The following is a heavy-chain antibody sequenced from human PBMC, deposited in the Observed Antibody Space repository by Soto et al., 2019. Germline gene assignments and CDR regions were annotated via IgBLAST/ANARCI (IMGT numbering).Heavy chain of an antibody. CDR2: INHIGST. D-gene: IGHD6-19*01. CDR1: GGSLSNYH. CDR3: VRARSPGIAVAWFDP. J-gene: IGHJ5*02. Sequence: QVQLQQWGAGLLRPSETLSLTCGVYGGSLSNYHWSWIRQPPGKGLEWIGEINHIGSTNYRPSLKGRVTISVDTSKSQFSLKLNSVTAADTAVYYCVRARSPGIAVAWFDPWGQGTLVTVSS. V-gene: IGHV4-34*01.